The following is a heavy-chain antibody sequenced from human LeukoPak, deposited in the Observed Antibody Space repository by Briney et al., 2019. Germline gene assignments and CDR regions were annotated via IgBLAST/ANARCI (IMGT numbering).Heavy chain of an antibody. CDR2: IYYSGST. D-gene: IGHD3-16*01. V-gene: IGHV4-39*01. J-gene: IGHJ4*02. CDR3: AGSRPWGREPDY. Sequence: SETLSLTCTVSGGSISSSSYYWGWIRQPPGKGLEWIGSIYYSGSTYYNPSLKSRVTISVDTSKNQFSLKLSSVTAADTAVYYCAGSRPWGREPDYWGQGTLVTVSS. CDR1: GGSISSSSYY.